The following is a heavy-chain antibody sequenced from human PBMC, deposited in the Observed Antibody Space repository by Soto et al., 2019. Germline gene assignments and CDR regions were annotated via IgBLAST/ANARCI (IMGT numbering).Heavy chain of an antibody. CDR1: GYTFTGYY. V-gene: IGHV1-2*02. D-gene: IGHD3-16*02. CDR3: ARDEIMITFGGVIAIDAYYYYGMDV. CDR2: INPNSGGT. J-gene: IGHJ6*02. Sequence: GASVKVSCKASGYTFTGYYMHWVRQAPGQGLEWMGWINPNSGGTNYAQKFQGRVTMTRDTSISTAYMELSRLRSDDTAVYYCARDEIMITFGGVIAIDAYYYYGMDVWGQGTTVTV.